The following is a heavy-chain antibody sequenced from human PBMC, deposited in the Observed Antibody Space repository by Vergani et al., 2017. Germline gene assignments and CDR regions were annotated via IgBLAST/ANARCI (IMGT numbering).Heavy chain of an antibody. J-gene: IGHJ2*01. D-gene: IGHD2-2*02. Sequence: EVQLVQSGAEVKKPGESLKISCQISGYSFTNYWIGWVRQMPGKGLEWMGIIHPADSDTRYSPSFQGQVTISVDKSITTAYLQWSSLRASDTALYYCARRPLLCSRIPNCYRGNWFFDLWGRGTLVTVSS. V-gene: IGHV5-51*01. CDR1: GYSFTNYW. CDR2: IHPADSDT. CDR3: ARRPLLCSRIPNCYRGNWFFDL.